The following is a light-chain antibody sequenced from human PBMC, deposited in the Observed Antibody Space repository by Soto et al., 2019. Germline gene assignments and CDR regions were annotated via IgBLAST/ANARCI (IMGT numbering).Light chain of an antibody. CDR1: QSVSSSY. J-gene: IGKJ3*01. Sequence: EIVLTQSPGTLSLSPGERATLSCRASQSVSSSYLAWYQQKPGQAPRTLIYGASSRATGIPDRFGGSGSGTDFTLTISRLEPEDFAVYYCQQYGSSPVFTFGPGTKVDIK. CDR2: GAS. CDR3: QQYGSSPVFT. V-gene: IGKV3-20*01.